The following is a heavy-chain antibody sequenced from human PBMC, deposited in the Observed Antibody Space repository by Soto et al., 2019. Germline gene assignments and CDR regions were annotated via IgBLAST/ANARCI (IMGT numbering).Heavy chain of an antibody. CDR2: MDPNSGNT. Sequence: ASVKVSCKASGYTFTSYDINWVRQATGQGLEWMGWMDPNSGNTGYAQKFQGRVTMTRNTSISTAYMELSSLRSEDTAVYYCARAAPWIQLWGPAGPNWFDPWGQGTLVTVSS. J-gene: IGHJ5*02. CDR1: GYTFTSYD. V-gene: IGHV1-8*01. D-gene: IGHD5-18*01. CDR3: ARAAPWIQLWGPAGPNWFDP.